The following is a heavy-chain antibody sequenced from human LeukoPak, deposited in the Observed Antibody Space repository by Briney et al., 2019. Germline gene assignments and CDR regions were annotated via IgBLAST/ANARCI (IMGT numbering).Heavy chain of an antibody. V-gene: IGHV4-34*01. D-gene: IGHD3-3*01. CDR3: ARGRNEEAIFRVVIIDY. J-gene: IGHJ4*02. CDR2: INHSGST. CDR1: GGPFSGYY. Sequence: SETLSLTCAVYGGPFSGYYWSWIRQPPGKGLEWIGEINHSGSTNYNPSLKSRVTISEDTSKTLFSHKLSSGTAADSAVYYYARGRNEEAIFRVVIIDYWGQGPLVTVSS.